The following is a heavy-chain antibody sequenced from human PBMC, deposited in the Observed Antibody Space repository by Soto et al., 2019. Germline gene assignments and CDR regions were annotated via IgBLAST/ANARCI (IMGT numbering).Heavy chain of an antibody. CDR1: GFTFSSYA. CDR3: ATRRAYCGGDCYSARFDY. D-gene: IGHD2-21*02. J-gene: IGHJ4*02. Sequence: EVQLLVSGGGLVQPGGSLRLSCAASGFTFSSYAMSWVRQAPGKGLEWVSAISGSGGSTYYADSVKGRFTISRDNSKNTLYLQMNSLRAEDTAVYYCATRRAYCGGDCYSARFDYWGQGTLVTVSS. V-gene: IGHV3-23*01. CDR2: ISGSGGST.